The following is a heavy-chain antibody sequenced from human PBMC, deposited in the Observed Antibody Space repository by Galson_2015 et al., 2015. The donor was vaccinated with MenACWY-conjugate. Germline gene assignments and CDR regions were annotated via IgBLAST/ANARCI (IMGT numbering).Heavy chain of an antibody. D-gene: IGHD4-17*01. V-gene: IGHV3-23*01. CDR2: ISGSGGNT. Sequence: SLRLSCAASGFTFNAYAMTWVRQAPGKGLEWVSTISGSGGNTYYTYSVKGRFTISRDNSKSTLYLQMNSLRAEDTAVYYCARRLTTVTPNGVDHYYGMDVWGQGTTVTVSS. CDR3: ARRLTTVTPNGVDHYYGMDV. CDR1: GFTFNAYA. J-gene: IGHJ6*02.